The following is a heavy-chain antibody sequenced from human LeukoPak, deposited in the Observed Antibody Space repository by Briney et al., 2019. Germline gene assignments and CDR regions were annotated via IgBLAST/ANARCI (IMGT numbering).Heavy chain of an antibody. CDR3: ARVRSGDYSEDAFDI. Sequence: GESLKISCKGSEDSFTSYWIAWVRQMPGKGLEWMGIIYPGDSDIIYSPSFQGQVTISADKSINTAYLQWSSLKASDTAMYYCARVRSGDYSEDAFDIWGQGTMVTVSS. CDR2: IYPGDSDI. V-gene: IGHV5-51*01. J-gene: IGHJ3*02. CDR1: EDSFTSYW. D-gene: IGHD1-26*01.